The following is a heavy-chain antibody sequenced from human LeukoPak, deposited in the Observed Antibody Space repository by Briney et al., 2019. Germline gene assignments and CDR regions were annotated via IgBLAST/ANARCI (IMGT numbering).Heavy chain of an antibody. Sequence: GGSLRLSCAASGFTFSSYGMHWVRQAPGKGLDWVAVISNDGSKKYYADSVKGRFTISRDNSKNTLSPQVSSLRTGDTAVYYCAKDRYSYAFEYSDSWGQGTLVTVFS. V-gene: IGHV3-30*18. J-gene: IGHJ4*02. CDR2: ISNDGSKK. CDR1: GFTFSSYG. D-gene: IGHD5-18*01. CDR3: AKDRYSYAFEYSDS.